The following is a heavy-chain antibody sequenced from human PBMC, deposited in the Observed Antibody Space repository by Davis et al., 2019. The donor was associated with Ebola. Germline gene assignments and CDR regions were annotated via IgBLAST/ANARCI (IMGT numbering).Heavy chain of an antibody. CDR3: GGGGVVAAYAFDY. CDR1: GGSISSSTYY. Sequence: GSLRLSCTVSGGSISSSTYYWGWIRPPPGKGLEWIGSIDYSGSTYYNPSLKSRVTISVDTSKNQFSLKLSSVTAADTAVYYCGGGGVVAAYAFDYWGQGTLVTVSS. V-gene: IGHV4-39*01. CDR2: IDYSGST. D-gene: IGHD2-15*01. J-gene: IGHJ4*02.